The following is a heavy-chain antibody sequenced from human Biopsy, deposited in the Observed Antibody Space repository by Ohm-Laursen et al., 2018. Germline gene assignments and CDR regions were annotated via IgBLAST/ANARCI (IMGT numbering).Heavy chain of an antibody. J-gene: IGHJ4*02. Sequence: GTLSLTCTLSVYSIIPSGPENWSWIRQPPGQGLQYIGFIYSGGNTNYNPSLRSRVTMSVDTSKNQFSLRLNSVTAADTAVYYCARGMRTTGWPYFDYWGQGILVTVSS. CDR2: IYSGGNT. CDR1: VYSIIPSGPEN. D-gene: IGHD2/OR15-2a*01. V-gene: IGHV4-61*01. CDR3: ARGMRTTGWPYFDY.